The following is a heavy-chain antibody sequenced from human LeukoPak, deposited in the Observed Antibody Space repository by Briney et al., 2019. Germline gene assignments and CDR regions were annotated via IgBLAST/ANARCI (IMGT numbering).Heavy chain of an antibody. CDR2: ISGGGSSI. CDR1: GLTFSSYA. CDR3: ARNPSKYGMDV. V-gene: IGHV3-23*01. J-gene: IGHJ6*02. Sequence: TGGSLRHSCAASGLTFSSYAMTWVRQAPGKGLEWVSTISGGGSSIYYADSVKGRFTISRDNSKNTLYLQMNSLRAEDTALYYCARNPSKYGMDVWGQGTTVTVSS.